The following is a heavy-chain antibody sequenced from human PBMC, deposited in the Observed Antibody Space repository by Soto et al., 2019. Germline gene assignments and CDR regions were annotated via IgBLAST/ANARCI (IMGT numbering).Heavy chain of an antibody. D-gene: IGHD2-21*01. CDR3: VRGRDSGLYYFDS. Sequence: SGFTFGIYDMHWVRQATGKGLEWVSTINTAGDTYSPGSVKGRFTISRENAKNSLYLQMNSLRVDDTAVYFCVRGRDSGLYYFDSWGQGTLVTVSS. J-gene: IGHJ4*02. CDR2: INTAGDT. CDR1: GFTFGIYD. V-gene: IGHV3-13*01.